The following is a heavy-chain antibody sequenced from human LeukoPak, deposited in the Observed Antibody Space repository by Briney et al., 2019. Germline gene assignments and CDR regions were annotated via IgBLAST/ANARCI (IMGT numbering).Heavy chain of an antibody. CDR1: GGTFSSYA. D-gene: IGHD6-13*01. CDR3: AREGSSWSHYFDY. CDR2: TIPIFGTA. J-gene: IGHJ4*02. V-gene: IGHV1-69*01. Sequence: GASVKVSCKASGGTFSSYAISWVRQAPGQGLEWMGGTIPIFGTANYAQKFQGRVTITADESTSTAYMELSSLRSEDTAVYYCAREGSSWSHYFDYWGQGTLVTVSS.